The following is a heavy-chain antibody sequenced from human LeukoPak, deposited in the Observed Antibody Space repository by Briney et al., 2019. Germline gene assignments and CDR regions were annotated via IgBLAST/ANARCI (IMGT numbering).Heavy chain of an antibody. Sequence: PGGSLRLSCAASGFTVSSNFMSWVRQAPGKGLEWVSVIYGGGSTYYADSVKGRLTISRDTSKNTLYLQMNSLRAEDTAVYYCASWPGGWYGEDSWGQGTLVTVSS. J-gene: IGHJ4*02. CDR1: GFTVSSNF. V-gene: IGHV3-53*01. CDR3: ASWPGGWYGEDS. D-gene: IGHD6-19*01. CDR2: IYGGGST.